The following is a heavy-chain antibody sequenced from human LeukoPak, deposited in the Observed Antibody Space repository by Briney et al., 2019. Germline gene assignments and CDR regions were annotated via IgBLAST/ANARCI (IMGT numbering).Heavy chain of an antibody. D-gene: IGHD4-17*01. Sequence: PGGSLRLSCAASGLTFSDYYMSWIRQAPGKGLEWVSYISSSSSYTNYADSVKGRFTISRDNAKNSLYLQMNSLRAEDTAVYYCARAPYDYHYYYGMDVWGQGTTVTVSS. V-gene: IGHV3-11*06. CDR3: ARAPYDYHYYYGMDV. J-gene: IGHJ6*02. CDR2: ISSSSSYT. CDR1: GLTFSDYY.